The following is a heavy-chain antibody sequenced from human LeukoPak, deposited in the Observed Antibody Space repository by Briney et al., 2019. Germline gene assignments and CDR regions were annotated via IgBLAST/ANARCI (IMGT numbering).Heavy chain of an antibody. J-gene: IGHJ4*02. CDR1: GYTLTSYA. Sequence: ASVKVSCKASGYTLTSYAMHWVRQAPGQRLEWMGWINAGNGNTKYSQKFQGRVTITRDTSASTAYMELSSLRSEDTAVYYCASEGYGDYVAFYWGQGTLVTVSS. CDR2: INAGNGNT. D-gene: IGHD4-17*01. CDR3: ASEGYGDYVAFY. V-gene: IGHV1-3*01.